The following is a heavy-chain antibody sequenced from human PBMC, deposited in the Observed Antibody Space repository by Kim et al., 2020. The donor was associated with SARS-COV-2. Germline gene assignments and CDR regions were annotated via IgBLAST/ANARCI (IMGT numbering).Heavy chain of an antibody. CDR1: GYTFTSYD. Sequence: ASVKVSCKASGYTFTSYDINWVRQATGQGLEWMGWMNPNSGNTGYAQKFQGRVTMTRNTSISTAYMELSSLRSEDTAVYYCARGLEPTYYYDSSGYYNVESDYWGQGTLVTVSS. CDR3: ARGLEPTYYYDSSGYYNVESDY. D-gene: IGHD3-22*01. J-gene: IGHJ4*02. V-gene: IGHV1-8*01. CDR2: MNPNSGNT.